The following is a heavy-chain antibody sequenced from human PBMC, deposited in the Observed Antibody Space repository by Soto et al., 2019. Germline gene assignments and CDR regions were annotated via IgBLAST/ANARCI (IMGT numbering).Heavy chain of an antibody. D-gene: IGHD6-13*01. Sequence: EVQLVESGGGLVQPGGSLRLSCAASGFTLSTYWMHWVRQTPGKGLEWVANINQDGTQKYHVDSVKGRFTISRDNAKNSFYLQMNSLRAEDTAVYFCARAIGAAGAFWGQGTLVTVSS. V-gene: IGHV3-7*01. J-gene: IGHJ4*02. CDR1: GFTLSTYW. CDR3: ARAIGAAGAF. CDR2: INQDGTQK.